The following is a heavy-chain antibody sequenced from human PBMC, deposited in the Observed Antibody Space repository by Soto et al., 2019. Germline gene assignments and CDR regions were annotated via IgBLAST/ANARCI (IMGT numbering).Heavy chain of an antibody. J-gene: IGHJ6*02. D-gene: IGHD2-15*01. V-gene: IGHV1-69*06. CDR2: IIPIVGTA. CDR3: ARGGVVAAIPYYHYGMDV. Sequence: QVQLVQSGAEVKKPGSSVKVSCKASGGTFSNYAISWVRQAPGQGLEWVGAIIPIVGTANYAEKFQGRVTITTDKPTNTAYMELSSLRSKDTAVYYCARGGVVAAIPYYHYGMDVWGQGTTVTVPS. CDR1: GGTFSNYA.